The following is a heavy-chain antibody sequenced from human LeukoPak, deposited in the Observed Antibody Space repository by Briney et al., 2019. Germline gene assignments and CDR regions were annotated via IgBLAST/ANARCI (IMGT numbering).Heavy chain of an antibody. J-gene: IGHJ5*02. CDR2: INPNSGDT. Sequence: ASVKVSCKASGYTFTGYYMHWVRQAPGQGLEWMGWINPNSGDTHYAQKFQGRVTMTRDTSISTAYMELSRLRSDDTAVYYCASRPSFTFSGFDPWGQGTLVTVPS. CDR1: GYTFTGYY. D-gene: IGHD2/OR15-2a*01. V-gene: IGHV1-2*02. CDR3: ASRPSFTFSGFDP.